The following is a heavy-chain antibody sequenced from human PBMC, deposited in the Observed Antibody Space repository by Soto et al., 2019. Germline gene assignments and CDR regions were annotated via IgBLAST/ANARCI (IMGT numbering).Heavy chain of an antibody. CDR3: ARGGCGAAAGGRCSTPYTPSTN. Sequence: GGSLRLSCAASGFTFSSYSMNWVRQAPGKGLEWVSSISSSSSYIYYADSVKGRFTISRDNAKNSLYRQMNSLRAEDTAVYYCARGGCGAAAGGRCSTPYTPSTNWGQGTLVTVSS. CDR2: ISSSSSYI. D-gene: IGHD6-13*01. J-gene: IGHJ4*02. CDR1: GFTFSSYS. V-gene: IGHV3-21*01.